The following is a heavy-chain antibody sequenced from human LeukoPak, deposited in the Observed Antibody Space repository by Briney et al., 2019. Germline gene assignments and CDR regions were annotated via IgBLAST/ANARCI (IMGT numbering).Heavy chain of an antibody. V-gene: IGHV3-48*01. CDR1: GFIFSRYG. CDR3: ASLYGSGPNWFDP. Sequence: GGSLRLSCTASGFIFSRYGMSWVRQAPGKGLEWVSYISSTSSTIYYADSVKGRFTISRDNAKNSLYLQMNSLRAEDTAVYYCASLYGSGPNWFDPWGQGTLVTVSS. D-gene: IGHD3-10*01. J-gene: IGHJ5*02. CDR2: ISSTSSTI.